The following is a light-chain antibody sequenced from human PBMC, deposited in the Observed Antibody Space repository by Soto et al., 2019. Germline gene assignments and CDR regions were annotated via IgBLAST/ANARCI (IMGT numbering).Light chain of an antibody. J-gene: IGKJ2*01. Sequence: AIQMTQSPSSLTASVGDRVTITCRASQGIGNDLGWYQQKPGRAPKLLIYAASSLQSGVPSRFSGSGSGTDFTLTINSLQPEDFATYYCLQDYNYPRTFGQGTKL. CDR2: AAS. V-gene: IGKV1-6*01. CDR1: QGIGND. CDR3: LQDYNYPRT.